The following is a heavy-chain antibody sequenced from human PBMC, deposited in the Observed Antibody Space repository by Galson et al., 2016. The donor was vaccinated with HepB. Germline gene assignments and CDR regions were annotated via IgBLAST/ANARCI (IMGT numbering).Heavy chain of an antibody. CDR1: GFTFSSNW. V-gene: IGHV3-7*01. J-gene: IGHJ4*02. CDR2: IKEDGSET. Sequence: SLRLSCAASGFTFSSNWMSWVRQAPGKGLEWVASIKEDGSETYYVDSVKGRFTISRDNAKNSLYLQMSSLRAEDTAVFYCARLRPRSYLDYWGQGTLVTVSS. CDR3: ARLRPRSYLDY.